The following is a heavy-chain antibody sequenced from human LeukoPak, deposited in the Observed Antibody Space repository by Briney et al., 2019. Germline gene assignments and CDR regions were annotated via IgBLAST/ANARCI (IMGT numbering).Heavy chain of an antibody. Sequence: PGGSLRLSCAASGFTFSLYWMNWVRRAPGKGLEWVANIKQDGSEKNYVDSVKGRFTISRDNAKNSLYLQMNNLRVEDTAMYYCARDRMIVVVITYYYSMDAWGQGTTVTVSS. V-gene: IGHV3-7*03. CDR3: ARDRMIVVVITYYYSMDA. CDR1: GFTFSLYW. J-gene: IGHJ6*02. D-gene: IGHD3-22*01. CDR2: IKQDGSEK.